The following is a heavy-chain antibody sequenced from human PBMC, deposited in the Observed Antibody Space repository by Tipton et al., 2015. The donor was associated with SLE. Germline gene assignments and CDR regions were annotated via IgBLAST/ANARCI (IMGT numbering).Heavy chain of an antibody. D-gene: IGHD4-17*01. J-gene: IGHJ3*02. CDR3: ARQLTTVTTLGAFDI. V-gene: IGHV4-39*07. CDR2: IYYSGST. CDR1: GGSISSSSYY. Sequence: TLSLTCTVSGGSISSSSYYWGWIRQPPGQGLEWIGSIYYSGSTYFNPSLKSRVTMSVDTAKNQFSLNLSSMTAADSAVFYWARQLTTVTTLGAFDIWGQGTMVTVSS.